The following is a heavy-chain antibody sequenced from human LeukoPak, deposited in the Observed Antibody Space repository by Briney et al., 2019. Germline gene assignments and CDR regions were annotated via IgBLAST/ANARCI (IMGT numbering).Heavy chain of an antibody. CDR2: IYPGDSDT. CDR3: ARRQGCSSTSCPPDY. CDR1: GYSFNTYW. Sequence: GKPLKISCRGSGYSFNTYWIGWVRQMPGKGLEWMGIIYPGDSDTRYSPSFQGQVTMSADKSINTAYLQWSSLKASDTAMYYCARRQGCSSTSCPPDYWGQGTLVTVSS. D-gene: IGHD2-2*01. V-gene: IGHV5-51*01. J-gene: IGHJ4*02.